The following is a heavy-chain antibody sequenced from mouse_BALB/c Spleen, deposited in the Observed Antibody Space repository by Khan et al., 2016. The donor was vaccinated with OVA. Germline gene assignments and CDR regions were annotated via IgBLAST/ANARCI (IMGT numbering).Heavy chain of an antibody. CDR3: ARIKGGDVDY. Sequence: EVQLQESGPGLVTPSQSLSLTFTVTGYSITSDYAWNWIRQFPGNNLEWMGYISYSGNTKYTPSLKSRISITRYTSKNQFFLLLNSVTIKDTATYYCARIKGGDVDYWGQGTTLTVSS. D-gene: IGHD3-3*01. CDR2: ISYSGNT. CDR1: GYSITSDYA. V-gene: IGHV3-2*02. J-gene: IGHJ2*01.